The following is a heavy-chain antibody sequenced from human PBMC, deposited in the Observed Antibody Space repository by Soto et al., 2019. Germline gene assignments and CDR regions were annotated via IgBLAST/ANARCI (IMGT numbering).Heavy chain of an antibody. CDR3: ARHGSSTVDY. CDR2: INHSGST. CDR1: GGSFSGYC. J-gene: IGHJ4*02. V-gene: IGHV4-34*01. Sequence: SETLSLTCAVYGGSFSGYCWSWIRQPPGKGLEWIGEINHSGSTNYNPSLKSRVTISVDTSKNQFSLKLSSVTAADTAVYYCARHGSSTVDYWGQGTLVTVSS.